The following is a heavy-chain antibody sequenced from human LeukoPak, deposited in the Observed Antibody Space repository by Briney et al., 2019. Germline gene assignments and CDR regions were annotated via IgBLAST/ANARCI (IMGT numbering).Heavy chain of an antibody. CDR2: INPNSGGT. CDR1: RYTFTGYY. J-gene: IGHJ1*01. V-gene: IGHV1-2*02. CDR3: ARVSLSSSGWYLAEYFQH. D-gene: IGHD6-19*01. Sequence: GASVKVSCKASRYTFTGYYMHWVRQAPGQGLEWMGWINPNSGGTNYAQKFQGRVTMTRDTSISTAYMELSRLRSDDTAVYYCARVSLSSSGWYLAEYFQHWGQGTLVTVSS.